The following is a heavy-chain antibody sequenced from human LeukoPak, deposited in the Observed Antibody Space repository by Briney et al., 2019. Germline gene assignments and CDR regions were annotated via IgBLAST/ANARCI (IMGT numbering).Heavy chain of an antibody. D-gene: IGHD6-13*01. Sequence: PGGSLRLSCAASGFTVSSNYMSWVRQAPGKGLEWVSVIYSGGSTYYADSVKGRFTISRDNSKNTLYLQMNSLRAEDTAVYYCAKEMLLGAAAGTLAFDIWGQGTMVTVSS. CDR2: IYSGGST. CDR3: AKEMLLGAAAGTLAFDI. V-gene: IGHV3-53*01. CDR1: GFTVSSNY. J-gene: IGHJ3*02.